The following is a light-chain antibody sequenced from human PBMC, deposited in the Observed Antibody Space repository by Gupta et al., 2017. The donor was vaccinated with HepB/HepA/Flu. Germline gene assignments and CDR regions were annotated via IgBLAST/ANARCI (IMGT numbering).Light chain of an antibody. CDR3: QTWDTGAVV. V-gene: IGLV4-69*01. J-gene: IGLJ2*01. Sequence: QLVLTQSTSASASLGASVKLTCTLSSGHIPYAIAWHQQQPERGPRYLMKVTSDGSHSKGYGIPDRFSGSSSGTERYLTISSLQSEDEADYYCQTWDTGAVVFGGGTKLTVL. CDR1: SGHIPYA. CDR2: VTSDGSH.